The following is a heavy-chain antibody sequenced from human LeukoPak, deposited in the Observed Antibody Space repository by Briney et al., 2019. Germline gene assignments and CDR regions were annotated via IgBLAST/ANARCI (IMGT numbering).Heavy chain of an antibody. V-gene: IGHV4-4*02. Sequence: SETLSLTCAVPVGSISSGNWWGWVRQSPGKGREWSGEIYHNGTPNYSPSLKSRVTISADTFKNHFSLKLTSVTAADTAVYYCATAPILRGEGGEHYKYGMDVWGQGTTVIVSS. CDR2: IYHNGTP. J-gene: IGHJ6*02. D-gene: IGHD2-2*02. CDR3: ATAPILRGEGGEHYKYGMDV. CDR1: VGSISSGNW.